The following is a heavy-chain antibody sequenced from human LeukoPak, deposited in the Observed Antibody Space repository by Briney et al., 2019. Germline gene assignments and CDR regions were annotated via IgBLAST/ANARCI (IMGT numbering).Heavy chain of an antibody. CDR1: GFTFSSYE. V-gene: IGHV3-48*03. Sequence: PGGSLRLSCAASGFTFSSYEMNWVRQAPGKGLEWVSYISSSGSTIYYADSVKGRFTISRDNAKNTLYLQMNSLRAEDTAVYYCARVAGVVVAATFFSWGQGTLVTVSS. CDR2: ISSSGSTI. D-gene: IGHD2-15*01. J-gene: IGHJ5*02. CDR3: ARVAGVVVAATFFS.